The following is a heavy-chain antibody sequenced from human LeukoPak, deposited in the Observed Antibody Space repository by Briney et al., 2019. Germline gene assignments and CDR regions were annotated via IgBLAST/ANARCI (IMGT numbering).Heavy chain of an antibody. CDR2: IRYDGSNK. Sequence: GGSLRLSCAASGFTFSSYGMHWVRQAPGKGLEWVAFIRYDGSNKYYADSVKGRFTISRDNSKNTLYLQMNSLRAEDTAVYYCARDPRGYSYGYFDPWGQGTLVTVSS. J-gene: IGHJ5*02. D-gene: IGHD5-18*01. V-gene: IGHV3-30*02. CDR1: GFTFSSYG. CDR3: ARDPRGYSYGYFDP.